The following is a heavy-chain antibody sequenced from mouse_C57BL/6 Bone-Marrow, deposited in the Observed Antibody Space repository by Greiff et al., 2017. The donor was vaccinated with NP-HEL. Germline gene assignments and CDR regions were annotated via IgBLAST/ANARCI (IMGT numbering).Heavy chain of an antibody. CDR1: GYTFTSYW. J-gene: IGHJ1*03. D-gene: IGHD1-1*01. CDR2: IYPGNSDT. CDR3: TNYYYGSGYFDV. V-gene: IGHV1-5*01. Sequence: DVKLQESGTVLARPGASVKMSCKTSGYTFTSYWMHWVKQRPGQGLEWIGAIYPGNSDTSYNQKFKGKAKLTAVTSASTAYMELSSLTNEDSAVYYCTNYYYGSGYFDVWGTGTTVTVSS.